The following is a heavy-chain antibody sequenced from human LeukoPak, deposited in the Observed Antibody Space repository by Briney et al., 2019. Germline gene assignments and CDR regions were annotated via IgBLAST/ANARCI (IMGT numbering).Heavy chain of an antibody. V-gene: IGHV3-53*01. J-gene: IGHJ6*02. Sequence: GGSLRLSCAASGFTVRSNYMSWVRQAPGKGLEWVSVIYSGGSTYYADSVKGRFTISRDNSKNTLYLQMNSLRAEDTAVYYCARDRRVLGEDYYYYYGMDVWGQGTTVTVSS. CDR1: GFTVRSNY. CDR3: ARDRRVLGEDYYYYYGMDV. CDR2: IYSGGST. D-gene: IGHD3-16*01.